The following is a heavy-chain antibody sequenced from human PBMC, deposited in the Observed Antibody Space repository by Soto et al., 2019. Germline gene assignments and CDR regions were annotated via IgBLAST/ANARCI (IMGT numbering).Heavy chain of an antibody. J-gene: IGHJ4*02. Sequence: QVHLEESGGGLVKSGGSLRLSCTASGFTFSDYYMSWIRQAPGKGLEWVSDISNSGRITHHADSMEGRFTISRDNAKNSLYLQMNSLRPEDSAIYYCARDHGGGGLALEFWGQGTLVNVSS. CDR2: ISNSGRIT. D-gene: IGHD3-16*01. CDR3: ARDHGGGGLALEF. V-gene: IGHV3-11*01. CDR1: GFTFSDYY.